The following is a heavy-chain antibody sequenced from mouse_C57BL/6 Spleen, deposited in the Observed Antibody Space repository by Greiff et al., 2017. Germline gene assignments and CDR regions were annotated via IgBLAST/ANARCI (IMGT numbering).Heavy chain of an antibody. Sequence: EVKLVESGGGLVKPGGSLKLSCAASGFTFSSYTMPWVRQTPEKRLEWVATISGGGGNTYYPASVKGRFPISRDNAKNTLYLQMSGLRSEDTALYYCARHAWDGLDYWGQGTTLTVSS. CDR1: GFTFSSYT. CDR3: ARHAWDGLDY. V-gene: IGHV5-9*01. CDR2: ISGGGGNT. J-gene: IGHJ2*01. D-gene: IGHD4-1*01.